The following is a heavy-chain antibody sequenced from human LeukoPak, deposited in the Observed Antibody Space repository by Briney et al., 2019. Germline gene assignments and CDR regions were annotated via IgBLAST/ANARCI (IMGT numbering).Heavy chain of an antibody. Sequence: PGRSLRLSCAASGFTFSSYGMHWVRQAPGKGLEWVAVIWYDGSNKYYADSVKGRSTISRDNSKNTLYLQMNSLRAEDTAVYYCAKDRRGGSYLDYWGQGTLVTVSS. V-gene: IGHV3-33*06. J-gene: IGHJ4*02. CDR1: GFTFSSYG. CDR3: AKDRRGGSYLDY. D-gene: IGHD1-26*01. CDR2: IWYDGSNK.